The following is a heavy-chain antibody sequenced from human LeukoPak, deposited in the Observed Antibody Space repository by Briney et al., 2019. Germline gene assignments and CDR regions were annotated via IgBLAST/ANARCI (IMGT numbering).Heavy chain of an antibody. D-gene: IGHD2-2*01. CDR3: AKEPREYCSSSSCPNWLDP. J-gene: IGHJ5*02. Sequence: GGSVSLPCAACGLTFRSYVMSWVRQPPAKGLEWGSGISGSGYNTFHPDSPQGRLTISGDNSKNTLHLQVNRVRAENTAVYQCAKEPREYCSSSSCPNWLDPWGEGTLVTVSS. CDR1: GLTFRSYV. CDR2: ISGSGYNT. V-gene: IGHV3-23*01.